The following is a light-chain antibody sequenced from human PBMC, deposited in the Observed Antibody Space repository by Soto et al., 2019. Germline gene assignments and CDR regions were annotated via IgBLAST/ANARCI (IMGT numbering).Light chain of an antibody. Sequence: DIPMTQSPSSLSASVGARVTITCRASQSITSYLNWYQQKPGKAPNLLIYAASSLQSGVPSRFSGSGSGTDFTLTISSLQPEDFATYYCQQSYTTPLTFGGGTKVEI. CDR2: AAS. CDR1: QSITSY. V-gene: IGKV1-39*01. J-gene: IGKJ4*01. CDR3: QQSYTTPLT.